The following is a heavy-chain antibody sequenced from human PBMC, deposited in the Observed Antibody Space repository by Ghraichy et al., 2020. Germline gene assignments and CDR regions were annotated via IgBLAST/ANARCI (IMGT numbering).Heavy chain of an antibody. CDR1: VSPSLNIT. CDR2: FHDSGNI. D-gene: IGHD5-24*01. CDR3: ARDGDGHPYAGFDY. V-gene: IGHV4-59*01. J-gene: IGHJ4*02. Sequence: SETCPSPALSLVSPSLNITGTGSGSPQGRDWSGLGYFHDSGNIKYNPSFKSRVTISGDRSKNQFSLELTSVTAADTAMYYCARDGDGHPYAGFDYWGQGALVTVSS.